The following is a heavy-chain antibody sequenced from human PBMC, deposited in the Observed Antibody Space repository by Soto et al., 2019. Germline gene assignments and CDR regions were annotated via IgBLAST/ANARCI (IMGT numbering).Heavy chain of an antibody. CDR2: IYHSGST. J-gene: IGHJ4*02. V-gene: IGHV4-30-2*01. Sequence: PSETLSLTCAVSGGSISSGGYSWSWIRQPPGKGLEWIGYIYHSGSTYYNPSLKSRVTISVDTSKNQFSLKLRSVTAADTAVYYCARGKTVAAAGPFDYWGQGTLVTVSS. D-gene: IGHD6-13*01. CDR3: ARGKTVAAAGPFDY. CDR1: GGSISSGGYS.